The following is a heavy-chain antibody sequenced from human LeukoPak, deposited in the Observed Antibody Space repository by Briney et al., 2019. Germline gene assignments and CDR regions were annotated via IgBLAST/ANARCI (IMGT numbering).Heavy chain of an antibody. J-gene: IGHJ4*02. D-gene: IGHD3-10*01. CDR1: GYTFTSYY. CDR2: INPSGGST. CDR3: ARGADGYYGSGSYTGLLGY. Sequence: ASVKVSCKASGYTFTSYYMHWVRQAPGQGLEWMGIINPSGGSTSYAQKFQGRVTMTRDMSTSTVYMELSSLRSEDTAVYYCARGADGYYGSGSYTGLLGYWGQGTLVTVSS. V-gene: IGHV1-46*01.